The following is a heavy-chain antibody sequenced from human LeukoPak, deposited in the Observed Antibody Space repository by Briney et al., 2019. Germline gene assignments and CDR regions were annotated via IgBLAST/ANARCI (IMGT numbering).Heavy chain of an antibody. CDR1: GGSINNYG. V-gene: IGHV1-69*13. CDR2: IIPLLTRP. CDR3: AIVPKTGMPAIT. Sequence: SVKVSCKTSGGSINNYGINWVRQAPGQGLEGMGMIIPLLTRPKYAKKFQGRVTITADESADTAYMEVSRLTSEDTAVFFCAIVPKTGMPAITWGPGTLVSVSS. J-gene: IGHJ5*02. D-gene: IGHD6-6*01.